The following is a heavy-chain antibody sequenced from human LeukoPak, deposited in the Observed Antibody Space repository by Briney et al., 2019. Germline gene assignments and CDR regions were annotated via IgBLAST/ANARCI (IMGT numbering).Heavy chain of an antibody. V-gene: IGHV3-53*01. J-gene: IGHJ4*02. CDR3: AKDGDGYHN. D-gene: IGHD3-9*01. Sequence: GGSLRLSCAASGFRISTNYMSWVRQAPGKGLEWVSIIYSGGTTYYADSVKSRFTISRDNTKNSLYLQMNSLTAEDTAMYYCAKDGDGYHNWGQGALVTVSS. CDR1: GFRISTNY. CDR2: IYSGGTT.